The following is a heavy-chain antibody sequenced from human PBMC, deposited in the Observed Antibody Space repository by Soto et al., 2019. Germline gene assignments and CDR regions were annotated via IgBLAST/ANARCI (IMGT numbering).Heavy chain of an antibody. CDR2: INQDGSAN. V-gene: IGHV3-7*01. Sequence: EVQLVESGGGLVQPGRSLRLSCAASGFTFSSFWMSWVLQAPGKGLEWVANINQDGSANNYVDSVKGRFTISRDSAKNSLYLQMNSLRADDTAVYYCARAAVRDAYIGDWGQGTLVTVSS. D-gene: IGHD3-3*01. CDR3: ARAAVRDAYIGD. CDR1: GFTFSSFW. J-gene: IGHJ4*02.